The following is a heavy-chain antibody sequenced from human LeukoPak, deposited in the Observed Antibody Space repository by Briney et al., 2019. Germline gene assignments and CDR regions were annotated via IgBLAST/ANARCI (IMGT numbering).Heavy chain of an antibody. J-gene: IGHJ4*02. V-gene: IGHV3-23*01. CDR1: GFTFSSYA. CDR2: ISGSGGST. CDR3: AKNAYSYGTQNVDY. Sequence: GGSLRLSCADSGFTFSSYAMSWVRQAPGKGLEWVPAISGSGGSTYYADSVKGRFTISRDNSKNTLYLQMNSLRAEDTAVYYCAKNAYSYGTQNVDYWGQGTLVTVSS. D-gene: IGHD5-18*01.